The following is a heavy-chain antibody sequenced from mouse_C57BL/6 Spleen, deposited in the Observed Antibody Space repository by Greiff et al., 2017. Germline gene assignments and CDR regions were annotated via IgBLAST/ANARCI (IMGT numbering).Heavy chain of an antibody. CDR2: IWRGGSP. Sequence: QVQLQQSGPGLVQPSQSLSITCTVSGFSLTSYGVHWVRQSPGKGLEWLGVIWRGGSPDYNAAFISSLSISKDNSKSQVFFKMNSLQADDTAIYYCARNSLYDYGFADWGQGTLVTVSA. J-gene: IGHJ3*01. D-gene: IGHD2-4*01. V-gene: IGHV2-2*01. CDR1: GFSLTSYG. CDR3: ARNSLYDYGFAD.